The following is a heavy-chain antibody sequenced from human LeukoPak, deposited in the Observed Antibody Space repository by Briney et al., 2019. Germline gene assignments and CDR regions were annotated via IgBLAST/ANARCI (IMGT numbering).Heavy chain of an antibody. J-gene: IGHJ4*02. CDR2: ISGSGGST. Sequence: GGSLRLSCAASGFTFSSYAMSWVRQAPGKGLEWVSAISGSGGSTYYADSVKGRFTISRDNSKNTLYLQMNSLRAEDTAVYYCANLPSPYSYGSQGFDYWGQGTLVTVSS. CDR3: ANLPSPYSYGSQGFDY. V-gene: IGHV3-23*01. D-gene: IGHD5-18*01. CDR1: GFTFSSYA.